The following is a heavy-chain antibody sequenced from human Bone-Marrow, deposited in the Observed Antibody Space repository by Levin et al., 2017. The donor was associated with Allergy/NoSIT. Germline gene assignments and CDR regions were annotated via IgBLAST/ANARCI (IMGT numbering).Heavy chain of an antibody. CDR3: ARDSPGSSYFDY. J-gene: IGHJ4*02. CDR1: GGSISSYY. D-gene: IGHD3-10*01. Sequence: SCTVSGGSISSYYWSWIRQPPGKGLEWIGYIFYSGSANYNPSLKSRVTISVDTSKKQFSLKLSSVTAADTAVYYCARDSPGSSYFDYWGQGTLVTVSS. CDR2: IFYSGSA. V-gene: IGHV4-59*01.